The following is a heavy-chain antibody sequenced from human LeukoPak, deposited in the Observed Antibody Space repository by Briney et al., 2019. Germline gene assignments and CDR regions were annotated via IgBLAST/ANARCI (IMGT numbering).Heavy chain of an antibody. CDR1: GGTFSSYA. J-gene: IGHJ4*02. D-gene: IGHD3-10*01. Sequence: GASVKVSCKASGGTFSSYAISWVRQAPGQGLEWMGGIIPIFGTANYAQKFQGRVTITADESTSTAYMELSSLRSEDTAVYYCARGRGTMVRGAKRYYFDYWGQGTLVTVSS. CDR2: IIPIFGTA. CDR3: ARGRGTMVRGAKRYYFDY. V-gene: IGHV1-69*13.